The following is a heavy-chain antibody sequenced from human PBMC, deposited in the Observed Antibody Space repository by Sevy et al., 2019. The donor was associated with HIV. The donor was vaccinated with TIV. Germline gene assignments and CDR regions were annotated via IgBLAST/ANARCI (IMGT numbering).Heavy chain of an antibody. Sequence: GGSLRLSCAASGFTFDDYTMHWVRQAPGKGLEWVSLISWDGGSTYYADSVKGRFTISRDNSKNSLYLQMNSLRTEDTALYYCAKDLEEYYDSSGSSMGFDYWGQGTLVTVSS. CDR3: AKDLEEYYDSSGSSMGFDY. CDR2: ISWDGGST. CDR1: GFTFDDYT. J-gene: IGHJ4*02. V-gene: IGHV3-43*01. D-gene: IGHD3-22*01.